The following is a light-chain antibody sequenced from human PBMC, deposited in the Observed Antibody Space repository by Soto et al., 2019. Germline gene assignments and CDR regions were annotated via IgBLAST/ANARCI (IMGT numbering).Light chain of an antibody. Sequence: QSVLTQPPSVSAAPGQKVTISCSGSSSNIGSNYVSWYQHLPGIAPKLLIYGNNGRPSGIPDRFSGSKSGTSATLGITGLQTGDEADYYCGTWDSSLSVVLFGGGTKVTVL. J-gene: IGLJ2*01. CDR1: SSNIGSNY. CDR2: GNN. V-gene: IGLV1-51*01. CDR3: GTWDSSLSVVL.